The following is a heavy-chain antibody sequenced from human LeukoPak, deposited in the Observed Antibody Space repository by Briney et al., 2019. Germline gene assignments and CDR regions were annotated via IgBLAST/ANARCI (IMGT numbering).Heavy chain of an antibody. D-gene: IGHD6-19*01. CDR3: ARRDSSGWYYFDY. Sequence: SETLSLTCTVSGGSISSYYWSWIRQPPGKGLEWIGYIYYSGSTNYNPSLKSRVAISVDTSKNQFSLKLSSVTAADTAVYYCARRDSSGWYYFDYWGQGTLVTVSS. J-gene: IGHJ4*02. CDR1: GGSISSYY. CDR2: IYYSGST. V-gene: IGHV4-59*08.